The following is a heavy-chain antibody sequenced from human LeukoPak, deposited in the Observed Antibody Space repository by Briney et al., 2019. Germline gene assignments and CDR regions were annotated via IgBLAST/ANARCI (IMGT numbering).Heavy chain of an antibody. D-gene: IGHD3-3*01. V-gene: IGHV3-7*05. Sequence: GGSLGLSCAASGVTFSNYWMSWVRQAPGKGLEWVATIKADGSAKYYVDSVKGRFTISRDNAKNSLHLQMNSLRAEDTAAYYCVREAGWSHDSWGQGTLVTVSS. CDR2: IKADGSAK. J-gene: IGHJ5*01. CDR3: VREAGWSHDS. CDR1: GVTFSNYW.